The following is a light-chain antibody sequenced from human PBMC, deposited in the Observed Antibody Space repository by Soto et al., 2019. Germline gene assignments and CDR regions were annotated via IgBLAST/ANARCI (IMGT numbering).Light chain of an antibody. Sequence: VVAQSPASLSLSPGERTALSCRASQSISANLAWYQQKPGQAPRLLIYGASTRASGVPAKFSGSGSGTEFTLTISSLQSEDFAVYYCQQYNNWPRTFGQGTKVDIK. CDR2: GAS. V-gene: IGKV3-15*01. J-gene: IGKJ1*01. CDR1: QSISAN. CDR3: QQYNNWPRT.